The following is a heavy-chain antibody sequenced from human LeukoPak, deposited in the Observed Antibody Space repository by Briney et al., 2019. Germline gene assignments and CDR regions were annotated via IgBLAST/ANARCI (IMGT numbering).Heavy chain of an antibody. CDR1: GGSISSGDYY. CDR3: ARGLMTTYWFDP. CDR2: INHSGST. D-gene: IGHD4-11*01. Sequence: PSETLSLTCTVSGGSISSGDYYWSWIRQPPGKGLEWIGEINHSGSTNYNPSLKSRVTISVDTSKNQFSLKLSSVTAADTAVYYCARGLMTTYWFDPWGQGTLVTVSS. V-gene: IGHV4-39*07. J-gene: IGHJ5*02.